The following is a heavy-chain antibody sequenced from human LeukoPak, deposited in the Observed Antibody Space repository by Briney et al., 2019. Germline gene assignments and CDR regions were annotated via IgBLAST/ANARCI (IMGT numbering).Heavy chain of an antibody. V-gene: IGHV4-59*01. CDR2: IHDHGRT. Sequence: PSETLSLTCTVSGGSISYWTWIRQPPGKGLEWIGVIHDHGRTEYSPSLTSRVTMSLDTSKKQVSLRLRSVTAADTAVYYCARGLAGAHSGAVYSDLWGRGNLVTVSS. CDR1: GGSISY. J-gene: IGHJ2*01. D-gene: IGHD1-26*01. CDR3: ARGLAGAHSGAVYSDL.